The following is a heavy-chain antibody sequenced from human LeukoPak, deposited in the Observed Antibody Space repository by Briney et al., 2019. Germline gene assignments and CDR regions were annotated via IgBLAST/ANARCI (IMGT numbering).Heavy chain of an antibody. CDR1: EIILGDNY. J-gene: IGHJ4*02. D-gene: IGHD5-18*01. CDR3: ARDKTRGLGYSYSKSGNYFDY. Sequence: PGGSLRLSCEASEIILGDNYASWIRQAPGKGLEWVSYISSSRNSIYYADSVRGRFTISRDNAKNSLYLQMNSLRAEDTAVYSCARDKTRGLGYSYSKSGNYFDYWGQGTLVAVSS. V-gene: IGHV3-11*04. CDR2: ISSSRNSI.